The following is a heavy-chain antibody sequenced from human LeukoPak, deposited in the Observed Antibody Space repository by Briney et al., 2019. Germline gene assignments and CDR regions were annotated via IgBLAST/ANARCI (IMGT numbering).Heavy chain of an antibody. J-gene: IGHJ4*02. CDR3: AKDRDPYDYGSGSYYNGVFDY. Sequence: GGSLRRYCAASGFTCSSYAMIWLRQGPGKGREGGSATSGGGGSTYYAESVKGRFTISRDNSKNTLYLQMNSLRAEDTAVYYCAKDRDPYDYGSGSYYNGVFDYWGQGTLVTVSS. CDR2: TSGGGGST. CDR1: GFTCSSYA. D-gene: IGHD3-10*01. V-gene: IGHV3-23*01.